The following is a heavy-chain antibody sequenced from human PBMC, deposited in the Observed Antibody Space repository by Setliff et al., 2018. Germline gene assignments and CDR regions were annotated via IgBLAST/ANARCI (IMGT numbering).Heavy chain of an antibody. D-gene: IGHD2-2*01. CDR3: ARGFHGTIRGGYFDN. J-gene: IGHJ4*02. CDR1: GFSFSNYW. V-gene: IGHV3-23*01. CDR2: ISGRGGST. Sequence: GESLRLSCAASGFSFSNYWMHWVRQAPGKGLEWVSGISGRGGSTDYADSVEGRFSISRDTSKDMLYLQMNSLRVEDTAVYYCARGFHGTIRGGYFDNWGQGTLVTVSS.